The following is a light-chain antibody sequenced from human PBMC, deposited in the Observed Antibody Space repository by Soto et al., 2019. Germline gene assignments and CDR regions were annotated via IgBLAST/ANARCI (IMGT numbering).Light chain of an antibody. V-gene: IGKV3D-15*01. J-gene: IGKJ1*01. CDR1: QSVSNN. CDR2: GAS. CDR3: QKFNKWPWT. Sequence: EIMFTQSPGTLSLSPGERATLSCRASQSVSNNYLAWYQQKPGQAPRLLIYGASNRATGIPDRFSGSGSGTEFTLTISNLQSEDFAIYFCQKFNKWPWTFGQGTKV.